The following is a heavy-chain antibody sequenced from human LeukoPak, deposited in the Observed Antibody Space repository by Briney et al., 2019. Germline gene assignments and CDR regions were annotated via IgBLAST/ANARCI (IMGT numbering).Heavy chain of an antibody. V-gene: IGHV3-21*01. J-gene: IGHJ4*02. CDR2: ISSSSSYI. D-gene: IGHD2-15*01. CDR1: GFTFSSYS. CDR3: ARRGIAATHYYFDY. Sequence: MPGGSLRLSCAASGFTFSSYSMNWVRQAPGKGLEWVSSISSSSSYIYYADSVKGRFTISRDNAKNSLYLQMNSLRAEDTAVYYCARRGIAATHYYFDYWGQGTLVTVSS.